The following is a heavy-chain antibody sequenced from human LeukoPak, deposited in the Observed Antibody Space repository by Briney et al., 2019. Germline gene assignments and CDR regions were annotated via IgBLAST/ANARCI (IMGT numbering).Heavy chain of an antibody. J-gene: IGHJ4*02. V-gene: IGHV1-2*02. CDR1: GYTFTGYY. D-gene: IGHD3-9*01. CDR2: INPNSGGT. CDR3: ARRSYYDILTGVDY. Sequence: ASVKVSCKASGYTFTGYYMHWVRQAPGQGLEWMGWINPNSGGTTYAQKFQGRVTMTRDTSISTAYMELSRLRSDDTAVYYCARRSYYDILTGVDYWGQGTLVTVSS.